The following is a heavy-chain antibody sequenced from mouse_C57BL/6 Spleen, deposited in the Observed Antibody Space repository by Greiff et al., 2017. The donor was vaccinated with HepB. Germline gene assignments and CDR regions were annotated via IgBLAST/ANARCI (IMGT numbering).Heavy chain of an antibody. CDR2: ISDGGSYT. V-gene: IGHV5-4*03. CDR3: ARVDYDYFDY. CDR1: GFTFSSYA. J-gene: IGHJ2*01. D-gene: IGHD2-4*01. Sequence: EVKLVESGGGLVKPGGSLTLSCAASGFTFSSYAMSWVRQTPEKGLEWVATISDGGSYTYYPDNVKGRFTISRDNAKNNLYLQMSHLKSEDTAMYYCARVDYDYFDYWGQGTTLTVSS.